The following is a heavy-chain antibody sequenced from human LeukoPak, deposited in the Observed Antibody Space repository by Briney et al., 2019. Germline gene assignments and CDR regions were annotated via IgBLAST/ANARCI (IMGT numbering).Heavy chain of an antibody. CDR1: GFTFSSHS. J-gene: IGHJ4*02. D-gene: IGHD3-10*01. Sequence: SGGSLRLSCAASGFTFSSHSMTWVRQAPGKGLEWVSYISSGSSTIYYADSVKGRFTISRDNAKNSLYLQMNSLRAEDTAVYYCARDSTPDPYYGSENYPSDFWGQGTPVTVSS. V-gene: IGHV3-48*01. CDR2: ISSGSSTI. CDR3: ARDSTPDPYYGSENYPSDF.